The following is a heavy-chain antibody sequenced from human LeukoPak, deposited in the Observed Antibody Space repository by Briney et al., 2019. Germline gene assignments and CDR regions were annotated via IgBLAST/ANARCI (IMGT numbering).Heavy chain of an antibody. CDR3: TSEPTVTTIYSDY. Sequence: PGGSLRLSCAASGFTFNNYAMSWVRQAPGKGLEWVGFIRSKAYGGTTEYAASVKGRFTISRDDSKSIAYLQMNSLKTEDTAVYYCTSEPTVTTIYSDYWGQGTLVTVSS. D-gene: IGHD4-17*01. CDR1: GFTFNNYA. V-gene: IGHV3-49*04. CDR2: IRSKAYGGTT. J-gene: IGHJ4*02.